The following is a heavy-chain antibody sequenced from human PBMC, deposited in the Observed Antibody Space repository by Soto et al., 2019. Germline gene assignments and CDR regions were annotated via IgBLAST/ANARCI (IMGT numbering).Heavy chain of an antibody. CDR2: IIPVFGTT. Sequence: QVHVVQSGAEVKKPGSSVKVTCKAFGGTFNSFGINWVRQAPGQGLEWMGGIIPVFGTTKYAQKFRDRVTLVADGSTSTSYMELSSLTSDDTAXXXXXXXVWGRGGYYLDSWGQGTLVTVSS. J-gene: IGHJ4*02. V-gene: IGHV1-69*01. D-gene: IGHD7-27*01. CDR3: XXXVWGRGGYYLDS. CDR1: GGTFNSFG.